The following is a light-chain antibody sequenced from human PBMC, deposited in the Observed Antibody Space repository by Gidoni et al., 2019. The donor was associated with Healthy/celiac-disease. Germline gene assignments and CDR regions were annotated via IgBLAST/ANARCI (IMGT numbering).Light chain of an antibody. CDR3: AAWDDSLNGWV. CDR2: SNN. V-gene: IGLV1-44*01. CDR1: SSNIGSNT. J-gene: IGLJ3*02. Sequence: QSVLTQPPSASGTPGQWVTISCSGSSSNIGSNTVNWYQQPPGTAPKLLIYSNNQRPSGVPDRFSGSKSGTSASLAISGLQSEDEADYYCAAWDDSLNGWVFGGGTKLTVL.